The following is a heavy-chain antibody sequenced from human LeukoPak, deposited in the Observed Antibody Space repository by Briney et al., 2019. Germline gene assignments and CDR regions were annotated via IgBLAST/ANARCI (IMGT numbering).Heavy chain of an antibody. D-gene: IGHD3-22*01. J-gene: IGHJ4*02. CDR3: ATTYDSSGYYGY. CDR2: IYYSGST. V-gene: IGHV4-39*01. Sequence: SETLSLTCTVSGGSISSSSYYWGWIRQPPGKGLEWIGSIYYSGSTYYNPSLKSRVTISLDTSKNHFSLKLSSVTAADTAVYYCATTYDSSGYYGYWGQGTLVTVSS. CDR1: GGSISSSSYY.